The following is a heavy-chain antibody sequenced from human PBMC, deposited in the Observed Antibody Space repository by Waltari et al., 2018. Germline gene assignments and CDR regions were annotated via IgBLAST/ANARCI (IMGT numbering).Heavy chain of an antibody. J-gene: IGHJ4*02. Sequence: EVQLVESGGGLVQRGGSLRLSCAPSGFSLSDYGMNWVRQAPGKGLEWLSFISSSGPTIHYADSVKGRFTVSRDNTKNSLSLQMNSLRAEDTAVYYCARVWGVTTSDFWGQGTLVTVSS. D-gene: IGHD4-17*01. V-gene: IGHV3-48*03. CDR2: ISSSGPTI. CDR1: GFSLSDYG. CDR3: ARVWGVTTSDF.